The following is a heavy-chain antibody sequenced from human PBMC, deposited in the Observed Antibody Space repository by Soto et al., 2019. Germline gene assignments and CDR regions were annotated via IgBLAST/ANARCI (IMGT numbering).Heavy chain of an antibody. J-gene: IGHJ1*01. D-gene: IGHD3-3*01. CDR2: ISSDDNT. CDR1: GFIVNDIF. V-gene: IGHV3-66*01. CDR3: ARDILGGSYDFSH. Sequence: GGSLRLSCAASGFIVNDIFMTWVRQAPGKGLEWLSTISSDDNTYYADSVKGRFTISRDSPKNTLYLHMNSLRAEYMAVYHCARDILGGSYDFSHGGQGALVTVSS.